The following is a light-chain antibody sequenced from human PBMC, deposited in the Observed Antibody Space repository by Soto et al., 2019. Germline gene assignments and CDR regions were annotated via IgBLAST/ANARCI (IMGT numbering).Light chain of an antibody. CDR2: EVS. CDR3: TSFTTSSTPV. J-gene: IGLJ1*01. CDR1: SSDVGGYNY. V-gene: IGLV2-14*01. Sequence: QSALTQPASVSGSPGQSITISCTGTSSDVGGYNYVSWFQQHPGKAPKLKIYEVSNRPSGVSNRFSGSKSGNTASLTISELQAEDEADYYCTSFTTSSTPVFGTGTKLTVL.